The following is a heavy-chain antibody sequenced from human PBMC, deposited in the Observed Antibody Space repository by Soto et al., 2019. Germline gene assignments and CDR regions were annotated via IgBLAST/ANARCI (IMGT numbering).Heavy chain of an antibody. J-gene: IGHJ5*02. CDR3: ARGRSSYYGSGSYVAYWFDP. CDR1: GGSFSGYY. D-gene: IGHD3-10*01. CDR2: INHSGST. Sequence: SETLSLTCAVYGGSFSGYYWSWIRQPPGKGLEWIGEINHSGSTNYNPSLKSRVTISVDTSKNQFSLKLSSVTAADTAVYYCARGRSSYYGSGSYVAYWFDPWGQGTLVTVSS. V-gene: IGHV4-34*01.